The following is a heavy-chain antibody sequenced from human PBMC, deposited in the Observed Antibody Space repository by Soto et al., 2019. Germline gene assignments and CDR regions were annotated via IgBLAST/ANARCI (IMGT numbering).Heavy chain of an antibody. Sequence: LSETLSLTCTVSGDSISSSTYYWGWIRQPPGKGLEWIGSMFYSGNTYYNPSLKSRVTLPIDTSKNQFSLKLSSVTAADTAVYYCARVRGPNYFDYWGQGILVTVSS. J-gene: IGHJ4*02. CDR3: ARVRGPNYFDY. V-gene: IGHV4-39*01. CDR2: MFYSGNT. CDR1: GDSISSSTYY.